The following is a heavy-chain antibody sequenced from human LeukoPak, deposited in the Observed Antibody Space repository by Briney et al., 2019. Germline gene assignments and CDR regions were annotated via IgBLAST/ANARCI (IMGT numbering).Heavy chain of an antibody. CDR1: GFTFSSYS. Sequence: GGSLRLSCAASGFTFSSYSMNWVRQAPGKGLEWVSSISSSSSYIYYADSVKGRFTISRDNAKNSLYLQMNSLRAEDTAVYYCAELGIAMIGGVWGKGTTVTISS. J-gene: IGHJ6*04. CDR3: AELGIAMIGGV. V-gene: IGHV3-21*01. D-gene: IGHD3-10*02. CDR2: ISSSSSYI.